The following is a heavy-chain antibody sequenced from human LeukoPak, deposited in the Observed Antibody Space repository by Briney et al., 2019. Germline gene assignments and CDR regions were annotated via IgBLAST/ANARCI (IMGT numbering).Heavy chain of an antibody. J-gene: IGHJ6*03. D-gene: IGHD2-8*01. CDR2: ISHSGRTM. CDR3: ARDSIVRGNIGNDMDV. V-gene: IGHV3-11*01. CDR1: GFTFSDYY. Sequence: GGSLRLSCAASGFTFSDYYMSWIRQAPGKGLEWVSYISHSGRTMYYADSVKGRFPISRDNAKNSLYLQMNSLRAGDTAVYYCARDSIVRGNIGNDMDVWGKGTTVTVSS.